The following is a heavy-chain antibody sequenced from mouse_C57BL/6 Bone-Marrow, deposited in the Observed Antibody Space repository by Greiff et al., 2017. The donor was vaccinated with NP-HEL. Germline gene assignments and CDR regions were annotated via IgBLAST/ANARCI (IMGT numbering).Heavy chain of an antibody. CDR2: ISSGGSYT. J-gene: IGHJ2*01. CDR1: GFTFSSYG. V-gene: IGHV5-6*01. CDR3: AGGRVFDY. Sequence: EVNVVESGGDLVKPGGSLKLSCAASGFTFSSYGMSWVRQTPDKRLEWVATISSGGSYTYYPDSVKGRFTISRDNAKNTLYLQMSSLKSEDTAMYYCAGGRVFDYWGQGTTLTVSS.